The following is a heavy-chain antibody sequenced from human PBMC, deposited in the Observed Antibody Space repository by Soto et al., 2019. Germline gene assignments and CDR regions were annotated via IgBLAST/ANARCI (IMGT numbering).Heavy chain of an antibody. Sequence: SETLSLTCAVYGGSFSGYYWSWIRQPPGKGLEWIGEINHSGSTNYNPSLKSRVTISVDTSKNQFSLRLSSVTAADTAVYYCAREEGATAFDYWGQATLVTVXS. CDR3: AREEGATAFDY. V-gene: IGHV4-34*01. D-gene: IGHD1-26*01. CDR1: GGSFSGYY. J-gene: IGHJ4*02. CDR2: INHSGST.